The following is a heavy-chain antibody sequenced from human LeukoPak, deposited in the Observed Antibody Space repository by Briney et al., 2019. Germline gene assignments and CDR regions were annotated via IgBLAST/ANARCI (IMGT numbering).Heavy chain of an antibody. CDR1: GYTFTSYY. J-gene: IGHJ6*03. V-gene: IGHV7-4-1*02. Sequence: ASVKVSCKASGYTFTSYYMHWVRQAPGQGLEWMGWINTNTGNPTYAQGFTGRFVFSLDTSVSTAYLQISSLKAEDTAVYYCARVVGYSSSWHPLYYYYMDVWGKGTTVTVSS. D-gene: IGHD6-13*01. CDR2: INTNTGNP. CDR3: ARVVGYSSSWHPLYYYYMDV.